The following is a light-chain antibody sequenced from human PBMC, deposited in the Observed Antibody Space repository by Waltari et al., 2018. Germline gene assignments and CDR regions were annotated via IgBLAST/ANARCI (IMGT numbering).Light chain of an antibody. CDR3: YSYAGSYTYV. Sequence: QSALTQPRSVSGSPGQSVTLSCTGTSGYVGGSNYVSWYQQYAGKAPKLMIYDVSKRPSGVPDRFSGSKSGNTASLTISGLQAEDEADYYCYSYAGSYTYVFGTGTKVTVL. V-gene: IGLV2-11*01. CDR1: SGYVGGSNY. CDR2: DVS. J-gene: IGLJ1*01.